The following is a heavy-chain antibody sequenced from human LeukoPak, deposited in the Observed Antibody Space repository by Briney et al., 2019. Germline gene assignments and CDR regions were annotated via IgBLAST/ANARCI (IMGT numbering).Heavy chain of an antibody. D-gene: IGHD5-12*01. J-gene: IGHJ4*02. CDR1: GFTFNDHY. V-gene: IGHV3-72*01. Sequence: GGSLRLSCVASGFTFNDHYMDWVRQAPGKGLEWVGRTRNKANRYTTEYAASVKGRFTISRDDSKNSVSLQMNSLKTEDTAVYYCARGGVVATTIFDYWGQGILVIVSS. CDR3: ARGGVVATTIFDY. CDR2: TRNKANRYTT.